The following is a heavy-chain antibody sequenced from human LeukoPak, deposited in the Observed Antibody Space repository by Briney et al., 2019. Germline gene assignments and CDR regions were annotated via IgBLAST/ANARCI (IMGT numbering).Heavy chain of an antibody. V-gene: IGHV3-53*01. D-gene: IGHD3-22*01. CDR1: GFIVSSSY. Sequence: GGSLRLSWAASGFIVSSSYMSWVRQAPGKGLEWVSLIYNAGNTYYADSVKGRFTVSRDNSKNTLYLQMNSLRADDTAVYYCARNKPNSDGSGYYDFWGQGTLVTVSS. CDR3: ARNKPNSDGSGYYDF. CDR2: IYNAGNT. J-gene: IGHJ4*02.